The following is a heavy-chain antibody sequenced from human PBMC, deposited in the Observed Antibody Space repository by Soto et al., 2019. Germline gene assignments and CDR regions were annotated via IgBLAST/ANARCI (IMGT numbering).Heavy chain of an antibody. D-gene: IGHD3-9*01. CDR1: GDSVTSGQHF. CDR3: ARGRPILESKTFFDL. V-gene: IGHV4-31*03. CDR2: ISFSGAT. J-gene: IGHJ4*02. Sequence: SETLSLTCTVSGDSVTSGQHFWTWIRQHPGKGLEWLGYISFSGATYYTPSLKARLTMSIDPSENLFSLKLSSVTAADTAVYYCARGRPILESKTFFDLWGPGTLVTVSS.